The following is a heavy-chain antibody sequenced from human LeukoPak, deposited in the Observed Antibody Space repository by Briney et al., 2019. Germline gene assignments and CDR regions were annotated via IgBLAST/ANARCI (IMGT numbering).Heavy chain of an antibody. CDR1: GVTLSNYA. CDR3: AKYAPPTTVVTRFFDY. J-gene: IGHJ4*02. V-gene: IGHV3-23*01. CDR2: ISSSGSGGNT. Sequence: GGSLRLSCVASGVTLSNYAMSWARQAPGKGLEWVSGISSSGSGGNTYYADSVKGRFTISRDNSKNTLYLQMNSLRVEDTAVYYCAKYAPPTTVVTRFFDYWGQGTLVTVSS. D-gene: IGHD4-23*01.